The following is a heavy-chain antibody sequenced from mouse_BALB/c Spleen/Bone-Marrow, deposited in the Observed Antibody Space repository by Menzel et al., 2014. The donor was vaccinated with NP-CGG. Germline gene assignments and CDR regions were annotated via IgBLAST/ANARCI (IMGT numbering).Heavy chain of an antibody. CDR3: ARGRWYY. V-gene: IGHV1-22*01. J-gene: IGHJ2*01. Sequence: EVQLQQSGPELVKPGASVKISCKTSGYTFSDYTLHWVKQSHGKSLEWIGGVNPNIGGTSYNQKFKGKASLTVNKSSTAAYVELRGLASDDSAVYYCARGRWYYWGQGATLAVAS. CDR2: VNPNIGGT. D-gene: IGHD2-3*01. CDR1: GYTFSDYT.